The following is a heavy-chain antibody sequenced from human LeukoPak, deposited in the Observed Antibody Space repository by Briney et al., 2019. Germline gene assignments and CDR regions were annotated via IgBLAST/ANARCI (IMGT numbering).Heavy chain of an antibody. CDR2: INSEGSNA. D-gene: IGHD5-24*01. CDR1: GFTFSSFW. CDR3: ARDGYNSDFGDY. Sequence: GGSLRLSCAASGFTFSSFWMHWVRQAPGKGLVWVSRINSEGSNAAYADSVKGRFTISRDNAKNTVYLQMNSLRAEDTAVYYCARDGYNSDFGDYWGQGTQVTVSS. V-gene: IGHV3-74*01. J-gene: IGHJ4*02.